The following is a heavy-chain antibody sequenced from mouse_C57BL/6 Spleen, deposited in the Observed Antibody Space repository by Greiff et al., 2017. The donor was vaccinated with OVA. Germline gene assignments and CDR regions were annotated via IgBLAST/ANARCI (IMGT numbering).Heavy chain of an antibody. J-gene: IGHJ3*01. CDR2: FHPYNDDT. V-gene: IGHV1-47*01. Sequence: QVQLKESGAELVKPGASVKMSCKASGYTFTTYPIEWMKQNHGKSLEWIGNFHPYNDDTKYNEKFKGKATLTVEKSYSTVYLELSRLTSDDSAVYYCARRIYDGYYVFAYWGQGTLVTVSA. D-gene: IGHD2-3*01. CDR1: GYTFTTYP. CDR3: ARRIYDGYYVFAY.